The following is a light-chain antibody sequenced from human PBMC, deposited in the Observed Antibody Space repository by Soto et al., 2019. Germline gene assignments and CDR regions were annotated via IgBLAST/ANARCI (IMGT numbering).Light chain of an antibody. Sequence: NIQMTQSPSAMSASVGDRVTITCRARQGISNYLAWFQQKPGKVPKHLIYAASSLQSGVPSRFSGSGSGTEFTLTISSLQPEDFATCYCLQHNSYPLITFGQGTRLEIK. J-gene: IGKJ5*01. CDR2: AAS. V-gene: IGKV1D-17*01. CDR3: LQHNSYPLIT. CDR1: QGISNY.